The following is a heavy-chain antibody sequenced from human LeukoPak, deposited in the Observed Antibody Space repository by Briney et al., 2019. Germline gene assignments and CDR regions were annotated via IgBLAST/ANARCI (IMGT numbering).Heavy chain of an antibody. CDR1: GGSISSYY. Sequence: SETLSLTCTVSGGSISSYYWSWIRQPPGEGLEWIGYIYYSGSTNYNPSLKSRVTISVDTSKNQFSLNLSSVIAADTAVYYCARALDYGGKVDYWGQGTLVTVSS. CDR2: IYYSGST. V-gene: IGHV4-59*01. CDR3: ARALDYGGKVDY. D-gene: IGHD4-23*01. J-gene: IGHJ4*02.